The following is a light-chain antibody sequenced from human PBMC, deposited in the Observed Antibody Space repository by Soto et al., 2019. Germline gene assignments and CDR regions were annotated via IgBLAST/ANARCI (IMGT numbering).Light chain of an antibody. V-gene: IGKV3-15*01. CDR3: QQYNNWPPWT. CDR1: QSVSSN. CDR2: GAS. J-gene: IGKJ1*01. Sequence: EIVMTQSPATLYVSPGERSTLSFRVSQSVSSNLAWYQQKPGQAPRLLIYGASTRATGIPARFSGSGSGTEFTLTISSLQSEDFAVYYCQQYNNWPPWTFGQGTKVDIK.